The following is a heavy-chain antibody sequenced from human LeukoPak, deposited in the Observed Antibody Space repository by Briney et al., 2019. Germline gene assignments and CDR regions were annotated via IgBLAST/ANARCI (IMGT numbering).Heavy chain of an antibody. CDR1: GFTFSSYA. CDR2: ISGSGGST. V-gene: IGHV3-23*01. CDR3: AKASPLRFPEYYYYYMDV. Sequence: GGSLRLSCAASGFTFSSYAMSWVRQAPGKGLEWVSAISGSGGSTYYADSVKGRFTISRDNSKNTLYLQMNSLRAEDTAVYYCAKASPLRFPEYYYYYMDVWGKGTTVTVSS. D-gene: IGHD3-3*01. J-gene: IGHJ6*03.